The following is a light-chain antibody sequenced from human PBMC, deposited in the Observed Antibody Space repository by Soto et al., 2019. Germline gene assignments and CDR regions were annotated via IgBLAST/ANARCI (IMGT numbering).Light chain of an antibody. CDR2: GAS. J-gene: IGKJ1*01. CDR3: QQYGSSQP. V-gene: IGKV3-20*01. CDR1: QSVSSSY. Sequence: EIVLTQSPGTLSLSPGERATLSCRASQSVSSSYLAWYQQKPGQAPRLLIYGASSRATGIPDRFSGSGYGTDFTLTISRLEPEDFAVYYCQQYGSSQPFGQGTKVDI.